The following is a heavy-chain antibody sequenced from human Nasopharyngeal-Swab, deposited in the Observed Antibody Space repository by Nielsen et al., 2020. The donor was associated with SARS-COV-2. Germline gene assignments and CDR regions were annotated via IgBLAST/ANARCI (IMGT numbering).Heavy chain of an antibody. V-gene: IGHV3-23*01. CDR2: ISGSGGST. CDR3: AKDPGGPYYYYGMDV. Sequence: GESLKISCAASGFTFSNYAMSWVRQAPGKGLEWVSAISGSGGSTYYADSVKGRFTISRDNSKNTLYLQMNSLRAEDTAVYYCAKDPGGPYYYYGMDVWGQGTTVTVSS. CDR1: GFTFSNYA. D-gene: IGHD3-10*01. J-gene: IGHJ6*02.